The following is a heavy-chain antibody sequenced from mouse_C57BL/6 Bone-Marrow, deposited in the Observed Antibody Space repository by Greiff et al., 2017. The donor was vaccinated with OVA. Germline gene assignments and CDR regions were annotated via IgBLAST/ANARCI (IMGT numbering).Heavy chain of an antibody. V-gene: IGHV3-6*01. D-gene: IGHD2-5*01. J-gene: IGHJ4*01. CDR2: ISYDGSN. Sequence: EVKLMESGPGLVKPSQSLSLTCSVTGYSITSGYYWNWIRQFPGNKLEWMGYISYDGSNNYNPSLKNRISITRDTSKNQFFLKLNSVTTEDTATYYCAREKTYYSNRYAMDYWGQGTSVTVSS. CDR1: GYSITSGYY. CDR3: AREKTYYSNRYAMDY.